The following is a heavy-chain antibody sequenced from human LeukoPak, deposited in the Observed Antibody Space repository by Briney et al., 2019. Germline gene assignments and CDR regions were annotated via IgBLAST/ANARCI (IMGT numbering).Heavy chain of an antibody. Sequence: GGSLRLSCAVSRFIFSNYAMNWVRQAPGKGLEWVSAISGSGDSTYYADSVKGRFTISRDNSKNTLSLQMNSLRAEDTAVYYCAKDHDYYASGPIWGQGTMVTVSS. CDR1: RFIFSNYA. CDR3: AKDHDYYASGPI. CDR2: ISGSGDST. J-gene: IGHJ3*02. D-gene: IGHD3-10*01. V-gene: IGHV3-23*01.